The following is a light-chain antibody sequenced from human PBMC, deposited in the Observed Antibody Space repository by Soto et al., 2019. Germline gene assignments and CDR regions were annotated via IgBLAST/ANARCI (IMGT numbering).Light chain of an antibody. J-gene: IGLJ1*01. Sequence: QSVLTQPASVSGSPGQSITISCTGTSSDVGGYNYVSWYQQHPGKAPKLMLYEVSNRPSGISNRFSGSKSGNTASLTISGLQAEDEADYYCSSYTSSSTLCVFGTGTKV. CDR1: SSDVGGYNY. V-gene: IGLV2-14*01. CDR3: SSYTSSSTLCV. CDR2: EVS.